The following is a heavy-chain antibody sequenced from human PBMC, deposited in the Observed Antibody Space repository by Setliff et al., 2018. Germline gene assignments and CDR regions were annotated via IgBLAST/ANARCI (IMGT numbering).Heavy chain of an antibody. J-gene: IGHJ1*01. CDR2: ISGTGATT. D-gene: IGHD6-13*01. CDR3: AEVGSTWPEHFPH. CDR1: GFTFTSYD. V-gene: IGHV3-23*01. Sequence: LRLSCAASGFTFTSYDMSWVRQAPGRGLEWVSGISGTGATTNYADSVKGRFTISRDNSKNTLYLQMNSLTTEDTAVYYCAEVGSTWPEHFPHWGQGTLVTVSS.